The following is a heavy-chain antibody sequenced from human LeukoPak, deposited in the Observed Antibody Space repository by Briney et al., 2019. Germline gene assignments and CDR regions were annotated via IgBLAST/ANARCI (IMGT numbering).Heavy chain of an antibody. CDR3: AKDYLPYGSSRDWYFDY. CDR2: ISPSGGGT. D-gene: IGHD2-2*01. Sequence: GGSLRLSCAASGFTFRNHGMNWVRQAPGKGLEWVSGISPSGGGTYYADSVKGRFTISRDDSKNTLYLQMNSLRAEDTAVYYCAKDYLPYGSSRDWYFDYWGQGTLVTVSS. J-gene: IGHJ4*02. CDR1: GFTFRNHG. V-gene: IGHV3-23*01.